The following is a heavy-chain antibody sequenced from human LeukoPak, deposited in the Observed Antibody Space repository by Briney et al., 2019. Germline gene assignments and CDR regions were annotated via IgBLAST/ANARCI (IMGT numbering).Heavy chain of an antibody. CDR2: ITSSGAYI. V-gene: IGHV3-21*01. CDR1: GFTFNNYN. D-gene: IGHD6-13*01. J-gene: IGHJ4*02. CDR3: ARRAAAGGPNDY. Sequence: GGSLRLSCAASGFTFNNYNMNWVRQAPGKALEWVSSITSSGAYIFYADSVKGRFTISRDNAKDSLYLQMNSLRAEDTAVYYCARRAAAGGPNDYWGQGTLVTVSS.